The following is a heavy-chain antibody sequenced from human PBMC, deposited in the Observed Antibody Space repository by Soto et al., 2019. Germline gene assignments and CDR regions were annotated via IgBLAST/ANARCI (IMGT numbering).Heavy chain of an antibody. V-gene: IGHV3-21*01. Sequence: GGSLRLSCAASGFTFSRYSMNWVRQAPGKGLEWVASISSSSSYIYYADSVKGRFTISRDKAKNSLFLQMSSLRAEDTALYYCARHQGPAAGNYGMDVWGRGTTVTVS. CDR1: GFTFSRYS. CDR2: ISSSSSYI. J-gene: IGHJ6*02. CDR3: ARHQGPAAGNYGMDV. D-gene: IGHD6-13*01.